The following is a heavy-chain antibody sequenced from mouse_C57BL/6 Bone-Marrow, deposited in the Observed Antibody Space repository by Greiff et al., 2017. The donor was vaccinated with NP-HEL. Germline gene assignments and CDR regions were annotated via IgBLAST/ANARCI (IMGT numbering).Heavy chain of an antibody. CDR2: IYWDDDK. CDR1: GFSLSTSGMG. Sequence: QVTLKVSGPGILQSSQTLSLTCSFSGFSLSTSGMGVSWIRQPSGKGLEWLAHIYWDDDKRYNPTLKSRLPISKDTSRNQVFLKITSVDTADTATYDCARSGGGLLWYFDVWGTGTTVTVSS. D-gene: IGHD2-1*01. CDR3: ARSGGGLLWYFDV. V-gene: IGHV8-12*01. J-gene: IGHJ1*03.